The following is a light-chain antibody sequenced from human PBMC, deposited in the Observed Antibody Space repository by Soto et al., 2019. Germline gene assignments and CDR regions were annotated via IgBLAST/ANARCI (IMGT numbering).Light chain of an antibody. Sequence: EIMITQSPAILSVSPGERATLACRVIQSVSSNLAWYPQKPGQAPRLLIYDASSRETGIPARFSGSGSGTEFTLTISSLQPEDFATDYCQQTYSSPWTFCQGTKVDIK. CDR1: QSVSSN. CDR3: QQTYSSPWT. V-gene: IGKV3-15*01. CDR2: DAS. J-gene: IGKJ1*01.